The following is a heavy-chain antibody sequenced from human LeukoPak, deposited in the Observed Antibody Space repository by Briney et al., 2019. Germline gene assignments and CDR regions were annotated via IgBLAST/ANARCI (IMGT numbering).Heavy chain of an antibody. CDR2: IKPDGGEK. CDR3: ARDGDSWFDP. J-gene: IGHJ5*02. Sequence: PGESLRLSCAASGFTFSSYMMTWVRQAPGKGLEWVANIKPDGGEKFYVDSVRGRFTISRDNAKNSLYLQMNSLRAEDTAVYYCARDGDSWFDPWGQGTLVTVSS. D-gene: IGHD7-27*01. CDR1: GFTFSSYM. V-gene: IGHV3-7*01.